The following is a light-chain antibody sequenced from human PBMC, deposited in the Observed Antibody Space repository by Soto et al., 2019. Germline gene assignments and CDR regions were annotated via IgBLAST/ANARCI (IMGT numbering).Light chain of an antibody. CDR3: CSYAGSVV. J-gene: IGLJ2*01. Sequence: LTQPRSVSGSPGQSVTISCTGTSSDVGGYNYVSWYQQHPGKAPKLMIYDVSKRPSGVPDRFSGSKSGNTASLTISGLQAEDEADYYCCSYAGSVVFGGGTKLTVL. CDR1: SSDVGGYNY. V-gene: IGLV2-11*01. CDR2: DVS.